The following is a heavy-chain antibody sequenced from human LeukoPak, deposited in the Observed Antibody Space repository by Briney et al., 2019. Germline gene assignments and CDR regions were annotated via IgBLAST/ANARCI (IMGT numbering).Heavy chain of an antibody. CDR1: GFTFSRYA. CDR3: ANSIRFYCSGGSCSGDGFDY. V-gene: IGHV3-30-3*01. Sequence: GSLRLSCAASGFTFSRYAMHWVRQAPGKGLEWVAVISYDGSDKYYADSVKGRFTISRDNSKNTLYLQMNSLRADDAAVYYCANSIRFYCSGGSCSGDGFDYWGQGTLVIVSS. CDR2: ISYDGSDK. D-gene: IGHD2-15*01. J-gene: IGHJ4*02.